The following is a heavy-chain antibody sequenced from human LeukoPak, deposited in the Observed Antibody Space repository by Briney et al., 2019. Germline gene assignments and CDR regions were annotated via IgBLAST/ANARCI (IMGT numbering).Heavy chain of an antibody. V-gene: IGHV1-2*02. Sequence: ASVKVSCKASGYTFAGYYMHWVRQAPGQGLEWMGWINPNSGGTNYAQKFQGRVTITADESTSTAYMELSSLRSEDTAVYYCARVGSSWFHDQKNFDYWGQGTLVTVSS. CDR2: INPNSGGT. CDR3: ARVGSSWFHDQKNFDY. J-gene: IGHJ4*02. D-gene: IGHD6-13*01. CDR1: GYTFAGYY.